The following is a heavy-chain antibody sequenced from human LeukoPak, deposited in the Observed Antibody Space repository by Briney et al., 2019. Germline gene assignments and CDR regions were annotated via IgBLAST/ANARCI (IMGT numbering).Heavy chain of an antibody. CDR1: GFTFSSYS. J-gene: IGHJ5*02. CDR2: ISSSSSYT. Sequence: PGGSLRLSCAASGFTFSSYSMNWVRQAPGKGLEWVSSISSSSSYTYYADSVKGRFTISRDNAKNSLYLQMNSLRAEDTAVYYCARLVRVGATDWCDPWGQGTLVTVSS. D-gene: IGHD1-26*01. V-gene: IGHV3-21*01. CDR3: ARLVRVGATDWCDP.